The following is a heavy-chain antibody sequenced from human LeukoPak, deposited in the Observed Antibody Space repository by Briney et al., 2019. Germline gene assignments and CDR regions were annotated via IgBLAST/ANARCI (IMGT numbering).Heavy chain of an antibody. Sequence: GGSLRLSCAAFGFTFSDYYMSWIRQAPGKGLEWVSYISSSSSYTNYADSVKGRFTISRDNAKNSLYLQMNSLSAEDTAVYYCARDGRYCSGGSCFSTFDYWGQGTLVTVSS. D-gene: IGHD2-15*01. V-gene: IGHV3-11*06. CDR2: ISSSSSYT. CDR3: ARDGRYCSGGSCFSTFDY. CDR1: GFTFSDYY. J-gene: IGHJ4*02.